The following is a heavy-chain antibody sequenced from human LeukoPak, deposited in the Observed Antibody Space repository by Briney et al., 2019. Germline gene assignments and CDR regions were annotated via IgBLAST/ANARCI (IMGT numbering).Heavy chain of an antibody. Sequence: SQTLSLTCAVSGVSISTGGYCCGWIRQPPGKGLEWIGYLYYSGTTHSNPSLTSRATISLDTPKNQSSLKPSSVTAADTAVYYCARVHGDYYFDYWGQGTLVTVSS. CDR1: GVSISTGGYC. J-gene: IGHJ4*02. CDR3: ARVHGDYYFDY. V-gene: IGHV4-30-4*07. CDR2: LYYSGTT. D-gene: IGHD4-17*01.